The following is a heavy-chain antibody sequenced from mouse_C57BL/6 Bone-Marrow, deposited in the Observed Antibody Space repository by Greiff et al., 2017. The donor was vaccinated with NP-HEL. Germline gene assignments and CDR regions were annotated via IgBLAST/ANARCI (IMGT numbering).Heavy chain of an antibody. CDR1: GYTFTSYW. CDR2: IDPPDSYT. J-gene: IGHJ3*01. CDR3: ARSTGTFAY. V-gene: IGHV1-50*01. D-gene: IGHD4-1*02. Sequence: QVQLQQPGAELVKPGASVKLSCKASGYTFTSYWMQWVKQRPGQGLEWIGEIDPPDSYTNYNQKFKGKATLTVDTSSSTAYMQLSSLTSEDSAVYYCARSTGTFAYWGQGTLVTVSA.